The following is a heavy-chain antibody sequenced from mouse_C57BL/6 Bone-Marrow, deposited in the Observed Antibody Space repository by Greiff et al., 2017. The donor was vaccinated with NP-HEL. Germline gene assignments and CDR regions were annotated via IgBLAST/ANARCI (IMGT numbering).Heavy chain of an antibody. CDR3: ARDAYCGSSYAFAY. J-gene: IGHJ3*01. CDR1: GYTFTDYN. D-gene: IGHD1-1*01. V-gene: IGHV1-18*01. CDR2: INPNNGGT. Sequence: VQLKESGPELLKPGASVKIPCKASGYTFTDYNMDWVKQSHGKSLEWIGDINPNNGGTIYNQKFKGKATLTVDKSSSTAYMELRSLTSEDTAVYYCARDAYCGSSYAFAYWGQGTLVTVSA.